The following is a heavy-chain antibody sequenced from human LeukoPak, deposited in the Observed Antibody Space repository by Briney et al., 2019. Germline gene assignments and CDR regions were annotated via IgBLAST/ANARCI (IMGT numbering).Heavy chain of an antibody. CDR1: GYSISSGYY. Sequence: SETLSLTCTVSGYSISSGYYWGWIRQPPGKGLEWIGSIYHSGSTYYNPSLKSRVTISVDTSKNQFSLKLSSVTAADTAVYYCARLQGIGIDWGQGTLVTVSS. CDR3: ARLQGIGID. J-gene: IGHJ4*02. V-gene: IGHV4-38-2*02. CDR2: IYHSGST. D-gene: IGHD1-14*01.